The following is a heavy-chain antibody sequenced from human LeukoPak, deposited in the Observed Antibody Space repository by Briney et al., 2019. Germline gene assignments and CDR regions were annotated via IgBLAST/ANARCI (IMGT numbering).Heavy chain of an antibody. CDR1: GGSFSGYY. Sequence: PSETLSLTCAVYGGSFSGYYWSWIRQPPGKGLEWIGEINHSGSTNYNPSLKSRVTISVDTSKNQFSLKLSSVTAADTAVHYCAREPLYSHGYWGYYYYYMDVWGKGTTVTVSS. CDR3: AREPLYSHGYWGYYYYYMDV. CDR2: INHSGST. D-gene: IGHD5-18*01. V-gene: IGHV4-34*01. J-gene: IGHJ6*03.